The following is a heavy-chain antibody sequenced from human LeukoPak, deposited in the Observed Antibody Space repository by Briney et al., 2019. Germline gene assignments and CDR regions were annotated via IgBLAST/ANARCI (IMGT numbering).Heavy chain of an antibody. D-gene: IGHD3-3*01. CDR3: ARDEPVNDFWSGYYENWFDH. CDR2: ISYDGSNK. CDR1: GFTFSSYA. V-gene: IGHV3-30-3*01. J-gene: IGHJ5*02. Sequence: PGGSLRLSCAASGFTFSSYAMHWVRQAPGKGLEWVAVISYDGSNKYYADSVKGRFTISRDNSKNTLYLQMNSLRAEDTAVYYCARDEPVNDFWSGYYENWFDHWGQGTLVTVSS.